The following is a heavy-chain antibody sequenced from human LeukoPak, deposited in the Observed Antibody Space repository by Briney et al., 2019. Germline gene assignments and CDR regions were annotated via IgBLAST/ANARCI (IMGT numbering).Heavy chain of an antibody. CDR2: IDYSGST. V-gene: IGHV4-59*12. D-gene: IGHD6-19*01. Sequence: SETLSLTCTVSGGSISSYYWNWIRQPPGKGLEWIGYIDYSGSTNYNPSLKSRVTISVDTSKNQFSLKLSSVTAADTAVYYCATYSSGWYGGEDYWGQGTLVTVSS. CDR1: GGSISSYY. J-gene: IGHJ4*02. CDR3: ATYSSGWYGGEDY.